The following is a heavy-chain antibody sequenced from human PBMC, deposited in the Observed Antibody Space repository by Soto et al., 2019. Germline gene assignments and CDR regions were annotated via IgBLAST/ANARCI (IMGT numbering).Heavy chain of an antibody. CDR2: IYYSGST. Sequence: PSETLSLTCTVSGGSISSYYWSWIRQPPGKGLEWIGYIYYSGSTNYNPSLKSRVTISVDTSKNQFSLKLSFVTAADTAVYYCARAGLLDYYGMDVWGQGTTVTVSS. J-gene: IGHJ6*02. CDR1: GGSISSYY. V-gene: IGHV4-59*01. CDR3: ARAGLLDYYGMDV.